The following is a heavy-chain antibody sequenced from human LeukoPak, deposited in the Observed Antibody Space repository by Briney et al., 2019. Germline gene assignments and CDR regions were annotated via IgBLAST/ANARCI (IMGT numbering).Heavy chain of an antibody. CDR1: GGSISSGGYY. CDR3: AYAKGQGYYYYYMDV. CDR2: IYHSGST. J-gene: IGHJ6*03. Sequence: PSQTLSPTCTVSGGSISSGGYYWSWIRQPPGKGLEWIGYIYHSGSTYYNPSLKSRVTISVDRSKNQFSLKLSSVTAADTAVYYCAYAKGQGYYYYYMDVWGKGTTVTVSS. V-gene: IGHV4-30-2*01. D-gene: IGHD2-2*01.